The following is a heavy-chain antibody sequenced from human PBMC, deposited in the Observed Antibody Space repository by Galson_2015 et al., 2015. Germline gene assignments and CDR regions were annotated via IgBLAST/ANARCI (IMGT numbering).Heavy chain of an antibody. J-gene: IGHJ4*01. CDR2: ITYNGSNK. CDR1: GFTFSSYG. V-gene: IGHV3-30*18. CDR3: AKTCPMIIRNAFDF. D-gene: IGHD3-22*01. Sequence: SLRLSCAASGFTFSSYGMNWVRQAPGKGLEWVAVITYNGSNKYYADSVKGRFTISRDNSKNTLYLQMNSLRAEDTAVYYCAKTCPMIIRNAFDFWGQGTLVTVSS.